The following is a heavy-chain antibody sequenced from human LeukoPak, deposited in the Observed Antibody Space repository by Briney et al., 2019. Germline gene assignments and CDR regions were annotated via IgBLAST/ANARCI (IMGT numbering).Heavy chain of an antibody. Sequence: GESLKISCKGSGYSFISYWISWVRQMPGNGLESMGIIYPADSDTTYSPSFQGQVTISADKSINTVYLQWSSLKASDTAMYYCARQSRDGSKTRGYYFDFWGQGTLVTVSS. J-gene: IGHJ4*02. CDR2: IYPADSDT. CDR3: ARQSRDGSKTRGYYFDF. D-gene: IGHD3-10*01. V-gene: IGHV5-51*01. CDR1: GYSFISYW.